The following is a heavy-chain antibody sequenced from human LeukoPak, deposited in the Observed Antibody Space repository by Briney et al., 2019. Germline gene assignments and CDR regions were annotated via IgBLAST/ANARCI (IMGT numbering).Heavy chain of an antibody. CDR3: VRLRRNNDRSGYYYYYDY. Sequence: GGSLRLSCAASGYTFSDFSVNWVRQAPGKGLEWVSSISVRSNYRYYADSVRGRFTISRDDARDSLFLQMNSLRAEDTAVYFCVRLRRNNDRSGYYYYYDYWGQGTLVTVSS. D-gene: IGHD3-22*01. CDR1: GYTFSDFS. CDR2: ISVRSNYR. J-gene: IGHJ4*02. V-gene: IGHV3-21*01.